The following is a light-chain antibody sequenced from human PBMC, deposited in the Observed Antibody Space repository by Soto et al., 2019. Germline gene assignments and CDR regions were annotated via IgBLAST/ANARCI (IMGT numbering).Light chain of an antibody. CDR2: KVS. J-gene: IGKJ2*01. CDR3: MQGKHWPYT. CDR1: RSLIYTDGNTY. V-gene: IGKV2-30*01. Sequence: DVVMTQSPLSLPVTLGQPASISCRASRSLIYTDGNTYLNWFHQMPGQSPRRLFAKVSNRDSGVPDRFSGSAPGTDFTLKISRVEAEDVGHYYCMQGKHWPYTFGQGTKLEIK.